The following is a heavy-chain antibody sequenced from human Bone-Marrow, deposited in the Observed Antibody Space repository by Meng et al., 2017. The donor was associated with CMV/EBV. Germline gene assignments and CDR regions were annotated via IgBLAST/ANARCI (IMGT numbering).Heavy chain of an antibody. V-gene: IGHV3-9*01. CDR3: AKGVVASSWFLAPLGY. CDR2: ISWNSGSI. CDR1: GFTFSSYE. D-gene: IGHD6-13*01. J-gene: IGHJ4*02. Sequence: SLKISCAASGFTFSSYEIKWVRQAPGRGLEWVSGISWNSGSIGYADSVKGRFTISRDNAKNSLYLQMNSLRAEDTALYYCAKGVVASSWFLAPLGYWGQGTLVTVSS.